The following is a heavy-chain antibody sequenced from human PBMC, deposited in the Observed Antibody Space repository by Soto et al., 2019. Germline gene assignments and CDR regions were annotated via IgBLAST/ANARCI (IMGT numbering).Heavy chain of an antibody. J-gene: IGHJ5*02. CDR2: IIPIFGTA. CDR3: ARVDYYDSSGYYLFDP. D-gene: IGHD3-22*01. Sequence: SVKVSCKASGGTFSSYAISWVRQAPGQGLEWMGGIIPIFGTANYAQKFQGRVTITADESTSTAYMELSSLRSEDTAVYYCARVDYYDSSGYYLFDPWGQGTLVTAPQ. V-gene: IGHV1-69*13. CDR1: GGTFSSYA.